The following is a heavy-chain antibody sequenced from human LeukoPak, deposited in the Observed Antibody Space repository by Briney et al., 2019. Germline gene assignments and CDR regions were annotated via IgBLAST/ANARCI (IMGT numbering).Heavy chain of an antibody. J-gene: IGHJ4*02. CDR2: ISRDSTDI. CDR3: AKDLPAAVD. CDR1: GFSFSSYT. D-gene: IGHD2-2*01. V-gene: IGHV3-21*01. Sequence: GGSLRLSCVAYGFSFSSYTMSWVRQAPGKGLEWVSFISRDSTDIYHADSVKGRFTISRGNARNSLYLQMNSLRVEDTAVYYCAKDLPAAVDWGQGTLVTVSS.